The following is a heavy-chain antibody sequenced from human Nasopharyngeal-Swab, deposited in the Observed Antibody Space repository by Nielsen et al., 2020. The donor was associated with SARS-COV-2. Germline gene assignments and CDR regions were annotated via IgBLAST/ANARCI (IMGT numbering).Heavy chain of an antibody. V-gene: IGHV1-69*04. Sequence: SVKVSCKASGGTFSSYAISWVRQAPGQGLEWMGRIIPILGIATYAQNFQGRVTMTEDSSTNTAYMELSRLRSEDTAVYYCATGDSNSIYFDYWGQGTLVTVSS. CDR3: ATGDSNSIYFDY. CDR2: IIPILGIA. D-gene: IGHD3-22*01. J-gene: IGHJ4*02. CDR1: GGTFSSYA.